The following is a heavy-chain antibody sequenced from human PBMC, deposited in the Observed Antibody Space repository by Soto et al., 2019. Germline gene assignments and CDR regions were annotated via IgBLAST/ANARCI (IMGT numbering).Heavy chain of an antibody. CDR2: IYYSGST. J-gene: IGHJ4*02. CDR1: GFSISSYY. D-gene: IGHD3-16*01. V-gene: IGHV4-59*01. CDR3: ARAWGGLADY. Sequence: PSETLSLTCTVSGFSISSYYWSWIRQPPGKGLEWIGYIYYSGSTNYNPSLKSRVTISVDTSKNQFSLKLSSVSAADTAVYYCARAWGGLADYWGQGTPVTVSS.